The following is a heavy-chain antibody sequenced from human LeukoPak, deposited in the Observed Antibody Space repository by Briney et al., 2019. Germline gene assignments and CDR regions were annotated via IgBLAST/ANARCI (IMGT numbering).Heavy chain of an antibody. V-gene: IGHV3-21*01. J-gene: IGHJ4*02. CDR3: ARGRTIFGEDY. CDR1: GFTFSTYS. Sequence: GGSLRLSCAASGFTFSTYSMTWVRQAPGKGLEWVSSISSSSGYIYYADSLKGRFTISRDNAKNSLYLQMNSLRAEDTAVYYCARGRTIFGEDYWGQGTLVTVSS. CDR2: ISSSSGYI. D-gene: IGHD3-3*01.